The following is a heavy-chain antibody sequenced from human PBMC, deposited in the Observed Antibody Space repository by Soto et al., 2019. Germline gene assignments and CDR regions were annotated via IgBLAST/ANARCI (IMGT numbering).Heavy chain of an antibody. Sequence: SVQVSCNPSGGTFSSYAISCVRQAPGQGLEWMGGIIPISGTANYAQKVQGRVTMTADKSTSTAYMELSSLRSEDTAVYYCARVGGGYDSRGMDVWGQGTTVTVSS. J-gene: IGHJ6*02. CDR1: GGTFSSYA. CDR3: ARVGGGYDSRGMDV. CDR2: IIPISGTA. D-gene: IGHD5-12*01. V-gene: IGHV1-69*06.